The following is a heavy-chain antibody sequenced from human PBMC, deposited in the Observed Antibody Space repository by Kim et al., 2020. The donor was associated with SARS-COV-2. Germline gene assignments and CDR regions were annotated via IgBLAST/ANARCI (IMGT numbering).Heavy chain of an antibody. CDR3: ARPNVDIYGMDV. Sequence: SETLSLTCTVSGGSISSSSYYWGWIRQPPGKGLEWIWSIYYSGSTYYNPSLKSRVTISVDTSKNQFSLKLSSVTAADTAVYYCARPNVDIYGMDVWGQGNTVTVYS. J-gene: IGHJ6*02. CDR2: IYYSGST. D-gene: IGHD5-12*01. CDR1: GGSISSSSYY. V-gene: IGHV4-39*01.